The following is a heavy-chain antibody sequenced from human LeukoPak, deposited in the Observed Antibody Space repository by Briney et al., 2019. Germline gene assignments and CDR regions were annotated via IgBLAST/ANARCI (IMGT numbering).Heavy chain of an antibody. CDR1: GFIFSVYG. V-gene: IGHV3-33*06. CDR2: VWIDGRQK. Sequence: GGXLXXSCAASGFIFSVYGMNWVRQAPGKGLEWVAVVWIDGRQKYHADSVRGRFTISRDNSKNTVYLEMNSLRVEDTAIYYCAKDMVIRDWGQGTLVTVTS. J-gene: IGHJ4*02. D-gene: IGHD2-21*01. CDR3: AKDMVIRD.